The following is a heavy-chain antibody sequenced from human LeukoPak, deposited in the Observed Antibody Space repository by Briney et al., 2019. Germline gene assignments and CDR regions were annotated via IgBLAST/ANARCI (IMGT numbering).Heavy chain of an antibody. Sequence: SETLSLTCAVYGGSFSGYYWSWIRQPPGKGLEWIGEINHSGSTNYNPSLKSRVTISVDTSRNQFSLKLSSVTAADTAVYYCAREHGDYNYWGQGTLVTVSS. D-gene: IGHD4-17*01. CDR3: AREHGDYNY. V-gene: IGHV4-34*01. CDR2: INHSGST. J-gene: IGHJ4*02. CDR1: GGSFSGYY.